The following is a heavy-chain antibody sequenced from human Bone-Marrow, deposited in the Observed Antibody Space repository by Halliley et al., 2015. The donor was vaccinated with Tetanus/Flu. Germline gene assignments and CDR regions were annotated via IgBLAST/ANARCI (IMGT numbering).Heavy chain of an antibody. Sequence: IGGSRSYINYADSVKGRFTISRDNAKNSLYLQMNSLRTEDTAVYYCARGGGCSGGSCYYPDYWGQGTLVTVSS. J-gene: IGHJ4*02. D-gene: IGHD2-15*01. CDR3: ARGGGCSGGSCYYPDY. CDR2: IGGSRSYI. V-gene: IGHV3-21*01.